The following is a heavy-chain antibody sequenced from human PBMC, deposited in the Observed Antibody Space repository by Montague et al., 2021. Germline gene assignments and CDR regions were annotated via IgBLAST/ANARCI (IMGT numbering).Heavy chain of an antibody. D-gene: IGHD5-12*01. CDR2: ISSSSSYI. V-gene: IGHV3-21*01. CDR3: ARDVSGDDLGLPKFGY. J-gene: IGHJ4*02. CDR1: GFTFSSYN. Sequence: SLRLSCAASGFTFSSYNMNWVRQAPGKGLEWVSSISSSSSYIYYADSVKGRFTISRDNAKNSLYLQMNSLRAEDTAVYYCARDVSGDDLGLPKFGYWGQGTLGSVSA.